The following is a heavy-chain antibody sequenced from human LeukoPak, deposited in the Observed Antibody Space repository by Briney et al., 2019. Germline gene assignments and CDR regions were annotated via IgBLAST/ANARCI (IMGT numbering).Heavy chain of an antibody. CDR2: MNPNNGNT. D-gene: IGHD6-13*01. V-gene: IGHV1-8*01. J-gene: IGHJ6*02. Sequence: APVKVSCKASGYIFTSYDINWVRQATGQGLEWMGWMNPNNGNTGYAQKFQGRVTMTRSTSISTAYMELSSLRSEDTAVYYCARLASSSRPLYYYYGMDVWGQGTTVTVSS. CDR3: ARLASSSRPLYYYYGMDV. CDR1: GYIFTSYD.